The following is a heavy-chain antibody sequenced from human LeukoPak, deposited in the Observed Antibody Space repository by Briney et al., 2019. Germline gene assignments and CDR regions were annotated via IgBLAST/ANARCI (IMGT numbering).Heavy chain of an antibody. CDR1: GYTFTGYY. CDR3: ARSAGVRGIAVYYFDY. Sequence: ASVKVSCKASGYTFTGYYMHWVRQAPGQGLGWMGWINPNSGGTNYPQKFQGRVTLTRDTSISTAYMELSRLTSDDTAAYSCARSAGVRGIAVYYFDYWGQGTPVTVSS. D-gene: IGHD3-10*01. CDR2: INPNSGGT. V-gene: IGHV1-2*02. J-gene: IGHJ4*02.